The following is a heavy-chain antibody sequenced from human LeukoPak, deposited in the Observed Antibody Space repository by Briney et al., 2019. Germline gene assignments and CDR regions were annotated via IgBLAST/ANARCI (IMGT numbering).Heavy chain of an antibody. Sequence: GGSLRLSCAASGFTFSNYAMNWVRQAPGKGLEWVSGIYPGGDSYYADSLKGRFIISRDISKNTVSLQMNSLRDEDTAVYYCARLNFGDDYWGQGALVTVSS. CDR2: IYPGGDS. J-gene: IGHJ4*02. CDR3: ARLNFGDDY. D-gene: IGHD4-17*01. V-gene: IGHV3-53*01. CDR1: GFTFSNYA.